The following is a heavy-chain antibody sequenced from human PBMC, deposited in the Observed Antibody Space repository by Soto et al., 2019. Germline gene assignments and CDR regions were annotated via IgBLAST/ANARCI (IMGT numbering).Heavy chain of an antibody. J-gene: IGHJ4*02. CDR3: AKDRETYSFGYSQLDY. CDR1: GYTFRTYG. Sequence: QVQLVQSGAEVKKPGASVKVSCKASGYTFRTYGIGWVRQAPGQGLEWMGWISAYNGETNYAQKFQDRVTMTTDTSLSTAYMELRGLRSDDTAIYYCAKDRETYSFGYSQLDYWGQGTRVTVSS. D-gene: IGHD5-18*01. V-gene: IGHV1-18*01. CDR2: ISAYNGET.